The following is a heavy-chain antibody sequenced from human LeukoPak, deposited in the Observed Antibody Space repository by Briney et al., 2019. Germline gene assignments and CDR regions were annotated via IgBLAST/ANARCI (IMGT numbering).Heavy chain of an antibody. Sequence: SETLSLTCTVSGYSISSGYYWGWIRQPPGKGLEWIGYIYYSGSTNYNPSLKSRVTISVDTSKNQFSLKLSSVTAADTAVYYCAGLWFGEFTWFDPWGQGTLVTVSS. J-gene: IGHJ5*02. CDR3: AGLWFGEFTWFDP. CDR2: IYYSGST. V-gene: IGHV4-61*01. D-gene: IGHD3-10*01. CDR1: GYSISSGYY.